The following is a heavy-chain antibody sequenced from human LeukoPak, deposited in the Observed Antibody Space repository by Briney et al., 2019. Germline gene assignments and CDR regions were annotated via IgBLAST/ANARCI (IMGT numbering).Heavy chain of an antibody. J-gene: IGHJ3*02. CDR1: GGSLRSYD. Sequence: SETLSLTCTVSGGSLRSYDWGWIRQPPGKGLEWIGSIYHSGSTYYNPSLKSRVTISVDTSKNQFSLKLSSVTAADTAVYYCARLIVVVPAAIPDAFDIWGQGTMVTVSS. CDR3: ARLIVVVPAAIPDAFDI. V-gene: IGHV4-38-2*02. CDR2: IYHSGST. D-gene: IGHD2-2*02.